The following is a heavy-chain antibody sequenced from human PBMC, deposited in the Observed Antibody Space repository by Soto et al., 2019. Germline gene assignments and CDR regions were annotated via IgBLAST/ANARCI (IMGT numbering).Heavy chain of an antibody. CDR1: GGSITSSSYY. Sequence: QLHLRESGPGLVKPSETLSLTCTVSGGSITSSSYYWGWIRQPPGKGLEWIGSIYYSGSTYYNPSPKMRVTLSVDTSKNQFSLKLSSVTAADTAVYYCATQEVGGSYVYTFDPWGQGTLVTVSS. D-gene: IGHD1-26*01. J-gene: IGHJ5*02. V-gene: IGHV4-39*01. CDR3: ATQEVGGSYVYTFDP. CDR2: IYYSGST.